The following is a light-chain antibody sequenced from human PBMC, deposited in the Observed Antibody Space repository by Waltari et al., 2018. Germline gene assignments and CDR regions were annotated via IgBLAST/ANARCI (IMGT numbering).Light chain of an antibody. Sequence: AIQMTQSPSSLSASLGDRVTITFRASQGIRNDLGWYQQKPGKAPNLLISAASTLQSGVPSRFSGSGSGTEFTLTISSLQPEDFATYYCLQDYIYPWTFGQGTKVEIQ. CDR3: LQDYIYPWT. CDR2: AAS. CDR1: QGIRND. J-gene: IGKJ1*01. V-gene: IGKV1-6*01.